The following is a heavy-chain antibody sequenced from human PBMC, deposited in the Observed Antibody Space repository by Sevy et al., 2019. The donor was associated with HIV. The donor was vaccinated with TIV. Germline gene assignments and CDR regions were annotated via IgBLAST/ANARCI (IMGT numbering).Heavy chain of an antibody. V-gene: IGHV1-24*01. Sequence: ASVKVSCKISGYTLTEFSMHWVRQVPGKGLEWMGSFDPEDAKTIYAQKFQGRVTMTEDTSTDTAYMELRSLRSEDTAMYYCAITREYYSDSSGYFYYWGQGTLVTVSS. CDR3: AITREYYSDSSGYFYY. D-gene: IGHD3-22*01. J-gene: IGHJ4*02. CDR2: FDPEDAKT. CDR1: GYTLTEFS.